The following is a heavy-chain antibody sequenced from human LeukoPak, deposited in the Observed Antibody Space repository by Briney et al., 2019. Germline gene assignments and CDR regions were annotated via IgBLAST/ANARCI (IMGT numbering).Heavy chain of an antibody. CDR1: GGSFSGYY. Sequence: ASETLSLTCAVYGGSFSGYYWSWIRQPPGKGLEWIGEINHSGSTNYNPSLKSRVTISVDTSKNQFSLKLSSVTAADTAVYYCARDYSYYYYMDVWGKGTTVTVSS. V-gene: IGHV4-34*01. J-gene: IGHJ6*03. CDR3: ARDYSYYYYMDV. CDR2: INHSGST.